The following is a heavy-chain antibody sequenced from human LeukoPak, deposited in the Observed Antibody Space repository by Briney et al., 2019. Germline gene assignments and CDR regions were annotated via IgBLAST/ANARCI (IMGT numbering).Heavy chain of an antibody. J-gene: IGHJ5*02. CDR3: ATRGVYCSGGSCYLYNWFDP. D-gene: IGHD2-15*01. CDR1: GYTPTELS. Sequence: ASVKVSCKVSGYTPTELSMHWVRQAPGKGLEWMGGFDPEDGETIYAQKFQGRVTMTEDTSTDTAYMELSSLRSEDTAVYYCATRGVYCSGGSCYLYNWFDPWGQGTLVTVSS. V-gene: IGHV1-24*01. CDR2: FDPEDGET.